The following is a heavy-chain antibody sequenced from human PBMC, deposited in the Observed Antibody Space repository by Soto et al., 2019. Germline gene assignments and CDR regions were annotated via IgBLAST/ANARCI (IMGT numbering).Heavy chain of an antibody. CDR2: IYSGGST. J-gene: IGHJ6*03. CDR1: GFTVSSNY. CDR3: ARGHLGGFGEYYYYMDV. D-gene: IGHD3-10*01. V-gene: IGHV3-53*04. Sequence: GGSLRLSCAASGFTVSSNYMSWVRQAPGKGLEWVSVIYSGGSTYYADSVKGRFTISRHNSKNTLYLQMNSLRAEDTAVYYCARGHLGGFGEYYYYMDVWGKGTTVTVSS.